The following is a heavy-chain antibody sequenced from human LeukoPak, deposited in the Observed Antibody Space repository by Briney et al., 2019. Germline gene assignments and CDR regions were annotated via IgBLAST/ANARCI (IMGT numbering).Heavy chain of an antibody. Sequence: TGGSLRLSCAASGFTFSSYAMSWVRQAPGKGLEWVSAISGSGGSTYYADSVKGRFTISRDNSKNTLYLQMDSLRAEDTAVYYCAKDSNYYGSGSNDYWDQGTLVTVSS. J-gene: IGHJ4*02. V-gene: IGHV3-23*01. D-gene: IGHD3-10*01. CDR2: ISGSGGST. CDR3: AKDSNYYGSGSNDY. CDR1: GFTFSSYA.